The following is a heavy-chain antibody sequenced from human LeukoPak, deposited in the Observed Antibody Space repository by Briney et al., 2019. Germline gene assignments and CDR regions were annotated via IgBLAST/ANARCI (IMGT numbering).Heavy chain of an antibody. CDR3: AKGNWGPLYYFDY. Sequence: GGSLRLSCAASGFTFSSYGMHWVRQAPGKGLEWVAFIRYDGSNKYYADSVKGRFTISRDNSKNTLYLQMNSLRAEDTAVYYCAKGNWGPLYYFDYWGQGTLVTVSS. D-gene: IGHD7-27*01. V-gene: IGHV3-30*02. J-gene: IGHJ4*02. CDR2: IRYDGSNK. CDR1: GFTFSSYG.